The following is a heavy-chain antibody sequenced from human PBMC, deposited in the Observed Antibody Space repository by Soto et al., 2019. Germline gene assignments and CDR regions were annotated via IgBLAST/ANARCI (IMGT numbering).Heavy chain of an antibody. Sequence: QVQLVESGGGVVQPGRSLRLSCAASGFTFSTYGMHWVRQAPGKGLEWVAVISYDGSNKFYVDSVKGRFTISRDNSKNTLYLQMNSLRAEDMAVYYCAKTRLECLSDEAFDIWGQGTMVTVSS. D-gene: IGHD3-3*01. CDR3: AKTRLECLSDEAFDI. CDR2: ISYDGSNK. V-gene: IGHV3-30*18. J-gene: IGHJ3*02. CDR1: GFTFSTYG.